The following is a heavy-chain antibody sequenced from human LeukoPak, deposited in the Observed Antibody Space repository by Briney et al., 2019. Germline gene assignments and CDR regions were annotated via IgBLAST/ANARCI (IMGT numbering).Heavy chain of an antibody. CDR1: GYSISSDYF. Sequence: SETLSLTCVVSGYSISSDYFWGWIRQPPGKGLEWIGTISHSGSTFYKPSLKSRLTISLDTSKNQSSLQLSSVTAADTAVYYCVRDVGQLRSDYWGQGTLVTVSS. V-gene: IGHV4-38-2*02. CDR2: ISHSGST. CDR3: VRDVGQLRSDY. D-gene: IGHD2-2*01. J-gene: IGHJ4*02.